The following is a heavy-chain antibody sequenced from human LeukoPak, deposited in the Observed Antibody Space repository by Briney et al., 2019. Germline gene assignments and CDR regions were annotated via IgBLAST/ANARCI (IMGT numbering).Heavy chain of an antibody. V-gene: IGHV5-51*01. CDR2: IYPGDSDT. CDR1: GYRFTSYW. J-gene: IGHJ4*02. D-gene: IGHD6-19*01. Sequence: GASLKISCKGSGYRFTSYWIGWVRQMPGKGLEWMGIIYPGDSDTRYSPSFQGQVTISADKSISTAYLQWSSLKASDTAMYYCARRDSSGWYPRGFDYWGQGTLVTVSS. CDR3: ARRDSSGWYPRGFDY.